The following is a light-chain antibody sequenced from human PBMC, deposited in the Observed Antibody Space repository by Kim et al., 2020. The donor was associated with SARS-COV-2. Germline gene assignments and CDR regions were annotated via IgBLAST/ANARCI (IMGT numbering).Light chain of an antibody. CDR2: RND. CDR1: SSNLETNA. V-gene: IGLV1-47*01. Sequence: GPRGTTSCSGRSSNLETNAVNWYRQLPGPAPKRLIFRNDERPTGVPDRFSGSKSGPAASLAISGLRSEDEADYHCAAWDDSLSGPVFGGGTQLTVL. J-gene: IGLJ3*02. CDR3: AAWDDSLSGPV.